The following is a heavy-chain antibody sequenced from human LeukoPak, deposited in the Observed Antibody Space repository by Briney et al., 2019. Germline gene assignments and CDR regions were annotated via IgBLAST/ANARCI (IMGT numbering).Heavy chain of an antibody. CDR2: INWNGGST. CDR3: ARGGVGYFYYYYMDV. D-gene: IGHD2-15*01. CDR1: GFTFDDYG. J-gene: IGHJ6*03. V-gene: IGHV3-20*04. Sequence: GGSLRLSCAASGFTFDDYGMSWVRQAPGKGLEWVSGINWNGGSTGYADSVKGRFTISRDNAKNSLYLQMNSLRAEDTAVYYCARGGVGYFYYYYMDVWGKGTTVTISS.